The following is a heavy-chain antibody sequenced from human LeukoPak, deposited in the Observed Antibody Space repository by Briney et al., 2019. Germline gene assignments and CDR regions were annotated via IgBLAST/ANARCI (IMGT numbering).Heavy chain of an antibody. V-gene: IGHV3-30*02. J-gene: IGHJ6*02. CDR3: AKDRSTVSPRYGLDV. CDR1: GISFRSYG. D-gene: IGHD2-21*02. Sequence: GGSLRLSCAASGISFRSYGMHWVRQAPGKGLEWVTFIWYDASNKYYAESVKGRFTISRDNSRNTVFLQMNSLRAEDTAVYYCAKDRSTVSPRYGLDVWGQGTTVTVSS. CDR2: IWYDASNK.